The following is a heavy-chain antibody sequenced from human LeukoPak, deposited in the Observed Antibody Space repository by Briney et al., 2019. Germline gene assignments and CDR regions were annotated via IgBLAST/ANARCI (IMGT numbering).Heavy chain of an antibody. J-gene: IGHJ4*02. CDR3: TRHSSAGVDY. D-gene: IGHD6-6*01. Sequence: GGSLRLSCAASGFTFSGSAMHWVRQASGKGLEWVGRIRSKANSYATAYAASVKGRFPISRDDSKNTASLQMNSLKTEDTAVYYCTRHSSAGVDYCGQGTLVTLSS. V-gene: IGHV3-73*01. CDR2: IRSKANSYAT. CDR1: GFTFSGSA.